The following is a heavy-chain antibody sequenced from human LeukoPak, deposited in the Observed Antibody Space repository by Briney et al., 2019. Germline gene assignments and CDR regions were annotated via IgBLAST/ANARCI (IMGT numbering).Heavy chain of an antibody. CDR3: AGGYGGYEGYSDY. V-gene: IGHV3-23*01. D-gene: IGHD4-17*01. CDR1: GFTFSTYA. CDR2: ISGGGNSK. Sequence: GGSLRLSCAASGFTFSTYAMSWVRQAPGKGLEWVSAISGGGNSKYYADSVKGRFTISRDNSKNTLYLQMNSLRAEDTAVYYCAGGYGGYEGYSDYWGQGTLVTVSS. J-gene: IGHJ4*02.